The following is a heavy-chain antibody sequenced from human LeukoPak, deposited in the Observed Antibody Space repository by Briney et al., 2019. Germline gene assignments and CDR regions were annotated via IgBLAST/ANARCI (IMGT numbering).Heavy chain of an antibody. J-gene: IGHJ4*02. CDR1: GYTFTSYY. D-gene: IGHD5-12*01. CDR3: ITNGGGDSGYGNFDY. CDR2: INPSGGST. Sequence: ASVNVSCKASGYTFTSYYMHWVRQAPGQGLECMGIINPSGGSTTYAQKFQGRVTMTRDMSTSTVYMELSSLRSEDTAVYYCITNGGGDSGYGNFDYWGQGTLVTVSS. V-gene: IGHV1-46*01.